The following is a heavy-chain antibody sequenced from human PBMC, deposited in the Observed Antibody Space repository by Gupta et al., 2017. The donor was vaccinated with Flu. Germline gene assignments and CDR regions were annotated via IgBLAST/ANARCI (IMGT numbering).Heavy chain of an antibody. J-gene: IGHJ4*02. CDR2: IRNKANSYTT. CDR3: ATALPDSSGYYYVDY. D-gene: IGHD3-22*01. Sequence: EVQLVESGGGLVQPGGSLRLSCAASGFTLSDHYMDWVRQAPGKGLEWVARIRNKANSYTTEYAASVKGRFTISRDDSKNSLYLQMNSLKTEDTAVYYCATALPDSSGYYYVDYWGQGTLVTVSS. CDR1: GFTLSDHY. V-gene: IGHV3-72*01.